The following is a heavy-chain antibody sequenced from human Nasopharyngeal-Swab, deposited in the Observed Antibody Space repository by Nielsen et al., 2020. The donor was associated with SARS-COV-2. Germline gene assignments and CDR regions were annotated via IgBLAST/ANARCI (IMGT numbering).Heavy chain of an antibody. V-gene: IGHV6-1*01. D-gene: IGHD3-16*01. CDR2: TYYRSKWYN. CDR3: ARERLDVDWLDP. Sequence: WIRQSPSRGLEWLGRTYYRSKWYNDYAVSVKSRITINPDTSKNQFSLQLNSVTPEDTAVYYCARERLDVDWLDPWGQGTLVTVSS. J-gene: IGHJ5*02.